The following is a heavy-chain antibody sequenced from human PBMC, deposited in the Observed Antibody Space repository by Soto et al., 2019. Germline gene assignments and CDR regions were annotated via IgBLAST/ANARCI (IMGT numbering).Heavy chain of an antibody. CDR1: GFTFSSYA. CDR3: ARDSSHSSGWSWAFDI. V-gene: IGHV3-30-3*01. J-gene: IGHJ3*02. Sequence: PGGSLRLSCAASGFTFSSYAMHWVRQAPGKGLEWVAVISYDGSNKYYADSVKGRFTISRDNSKNTLYLQMNSLRAEDTAVYYCARDSSHSSGWSWAFDIWGQGTMV. D-gene: IGHD6-19*01. CDR2: ISYDGSNK.